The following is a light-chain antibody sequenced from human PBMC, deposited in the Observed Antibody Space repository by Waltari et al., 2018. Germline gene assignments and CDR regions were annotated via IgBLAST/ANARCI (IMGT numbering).Light chain of an antibody. Sequence: EIVLTQSPGTLSLSPGERATLACRASQSVSGFLAWYQQKPGQAPRLLIYHASNRATGIPDRCSGSGSGTDFSLTISRLEPEDFAVYYCQNHEKLPATFGQGTKVEI. CDR2: HAS. CDR3: QNHEKLPAT. V-gene: IGKV3-20*01. CDR1: QSVSGF. J-gene: IGKJ1*01.